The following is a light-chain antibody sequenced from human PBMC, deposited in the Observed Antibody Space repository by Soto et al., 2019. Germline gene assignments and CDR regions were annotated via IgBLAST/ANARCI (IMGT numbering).Light chain of an antibody. V-gene: IGKV1-5*03. J-gene: IGKJ1*01. CDR2: KAS. CDR3: QQYNSYST. Sequence: DIQMTQSPSTLSASVGDRVTITCRASQSISSWLAWYQQKTGKAPKLLSYKASSLESGVPSRCSGNRSGTEFHLTIISVQAHDFVSYYCQQYNSYSTFGQGTKVEIK. CDR1: QSISSW.